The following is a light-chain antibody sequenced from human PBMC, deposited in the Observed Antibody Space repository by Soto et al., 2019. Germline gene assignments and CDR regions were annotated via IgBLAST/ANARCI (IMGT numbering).Light chain of an antibody. Sequence: DLQMTQSPSTLSAFVGDRVTITCRASQSASFSLAWYQQKQGKAPKLLIYDASTLESGGPSRFSGSGYGTEFTLTINSLQPGDFATYYCQQYESFSPYTFGQGTRLEI. CDR2: DAS. CDR3: QQYESFSPYT. J-gene: IGKJ2*01. CDR1: QSASFS. V-gene: IGKV1-5*01.